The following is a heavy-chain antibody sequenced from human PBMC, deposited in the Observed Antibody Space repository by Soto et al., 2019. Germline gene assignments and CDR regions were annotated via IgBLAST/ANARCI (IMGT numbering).Heavy chain of an antibody. CDR1: GVSISSGNW. D-gene: IGHD6-19*01. CDR2: IFHDGTA. V-gene: IGHV4-4*02. J-gene: IGHJ5*02. CDR3: ARHGSDSGWFFFDP. Sequence: SETLSLTCAVSGVSISSGNWWTWVRQTPQRGLEYIGEIFHDGTANYYPSLKSRVSISIDTSKNQFSLKMISVTAADTAVYYCARHGSDSGWFFFDPWGQGALVTVSS.